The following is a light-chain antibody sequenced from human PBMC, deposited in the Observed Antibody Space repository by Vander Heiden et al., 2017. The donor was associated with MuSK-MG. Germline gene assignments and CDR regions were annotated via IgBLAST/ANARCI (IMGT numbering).Light chain of an antibody. Sequence: QSVLTQPPSVSAAPGPKVPISCSGSSSNIGNNFVSWYQHFPGTAPKLLIYDNSDRPSGISDRCSGSKSGTSATLGITGLQSGDEADYYCGAWDSSLSAVLFGGGTRLTVL. V-gene: IGLV1-51*01. CDR2: DNS. CDR3: GAWDSSLSAVL. CDR1: SSNIGNNF. J-gene: IGLJ3*02.